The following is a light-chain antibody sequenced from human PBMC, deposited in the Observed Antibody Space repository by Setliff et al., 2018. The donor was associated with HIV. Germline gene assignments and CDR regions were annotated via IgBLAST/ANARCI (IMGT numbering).Light chain of an antibody. V-gene: IGLV2-23*01. CDR1: SSDVGSYNL. CDR3: CSFAGSSTSV. J-gene: IGLJ1*01. CDR2: EGN. Sequence: QSALTQPASVSGSPGQSITISCTGTSSDVGSYNLFSWYQQHPGKAPKLIIYEGNKRPSGVSTRFSGSKSGNTASLTISGLQSEDEADYYCCSFAGSSTSVFGTGTKVTVL.